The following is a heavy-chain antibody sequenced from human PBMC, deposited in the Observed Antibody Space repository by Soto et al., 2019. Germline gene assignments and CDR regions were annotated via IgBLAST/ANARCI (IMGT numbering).Heavy chain of an antibody. Sequence: GGSLRLSCVASGFAFGTYWMHWVRQVPGKGLVWVSRINTDGSTTTYADSVKGRFTNSRENDRHTLKLQMDSLRAEDTAVYYCARLYDFWSGSALDSWGQGALVTVSS. V-gene: IGHV3-74*01. D-gene: IGHD3-3*01. CDR1: GFAFGTYW. CDR2: INTDGSTT. CDR3: ARLYDFWSGSALDS. J-gene: IGHJ4*02.